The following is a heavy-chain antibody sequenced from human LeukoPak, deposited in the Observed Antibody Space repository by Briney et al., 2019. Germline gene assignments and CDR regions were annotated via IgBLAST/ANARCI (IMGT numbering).Heavy chain of an antibody. CDR3: AKVKYSTGWHPEGH. Sequence: GGSLRLSCAASGFTFSSYVVSWVRQAPGKGLEWVSGISASGGDTYYADSVKGRFSISRDNSRNTLYLQMDSLRAEDTALYYCAKVKYSTGWHPEGHWGQGTLVTVSS. D-gene: IGHD6-19*01. CDR1: GFTFSSYV. V-gene: IGHV3-23*01. J-gene: IGHJ4*02. CDR2: ISASGGDT.